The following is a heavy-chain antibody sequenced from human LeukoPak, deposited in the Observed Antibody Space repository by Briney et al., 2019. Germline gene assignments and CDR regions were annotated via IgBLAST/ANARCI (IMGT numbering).Heavy chain of an antibody. CDR1: GFDFDDYA. Sequence: PGGSLRLSCAASGFDFDDYAMHWVRQAPGKGLEWVSGISWNSDTIYYAASVKGRFTISRDNAKNSLYLQMNSLGTEDTAFYYCAKMGYFGSGSYYPGEFYFDYWGQGTLVTVSS. CDR3: AKMGYFGSGSYYPGEFYFDY. V-gene: IGHV3-9*01. D-gene: IGHD3-10*01. J-gene: IGHJ4*02. CDR2: ISWNSDTI.